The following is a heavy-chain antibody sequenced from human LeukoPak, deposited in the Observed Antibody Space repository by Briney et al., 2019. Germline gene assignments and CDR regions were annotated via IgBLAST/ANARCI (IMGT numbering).Heavy chain of an antibody. D-gene: IGHD6-6*01. V-gene: IGHV1-69*13. CDR1: GGTFSSYG. CDR3: ARLDEYSSSSRYYGTDV. J-gene: IGHJ6*02. Sequence: GASVKVSCKASGGTFSSYGISWVRQAPGQGLEWMGGIIPIFGTANYAQKFQGRVTITADESTSTAYMELSSLRSEDTAVYYCARLDEYSSSSRYYGTDVWGQGTTVIVSS. CDR2: IIPIFGTA.